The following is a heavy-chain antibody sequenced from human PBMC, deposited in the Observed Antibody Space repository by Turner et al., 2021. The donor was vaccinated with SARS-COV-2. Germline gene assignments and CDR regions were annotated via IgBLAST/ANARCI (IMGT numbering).Heavy chain of an antibody. V-gene: IGHV3-30*03. CDR1: GFTFSGYA. J-gene: IGHJ3*02. D-gene: IGHD1-1*01. CDR2: ISFDGTNK. Sequence: QVLLVESGGCVVQPGRSLTLSCAASGFTFSGYAMHWVRQAAGKGLEWVAVISFDGTNKFYADSVKGRFTISRDKSKNTLYLQMNSLRTEDTAVYYCATNSPTNAFDIWGQGTMVTVSS. CDR3: ATNSPTNAFDI.